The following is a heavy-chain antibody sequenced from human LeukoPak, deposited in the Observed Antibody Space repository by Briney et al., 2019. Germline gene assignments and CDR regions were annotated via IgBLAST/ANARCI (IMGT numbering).Heavy chain of an antibody. J-gene: IGHJ4*02. CDR2: MFTSGST. V-gene: IGHV4-61*02. CDR1: GGSISSGSYY. D-gene: IGHD2-21*01. Sequence: SETLSLTCTVSGGSISSGSYYWSWIRQPAGKGLEWIGRMFTSGSTNYNPSLKSRVTISVDTSKNQFSLKLSSVTAADTAVYYCARDPHMSHWGQGTLVTVSS. CDR3: ARDPHMSH.